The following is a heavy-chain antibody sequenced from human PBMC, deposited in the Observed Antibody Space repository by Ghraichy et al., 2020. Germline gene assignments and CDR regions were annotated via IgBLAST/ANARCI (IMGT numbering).Heavy chain of an antibody. Sequence: GRSLRLSCAASGFTFSSYAMSWVRQAPGKGLEWVSAISGSGGSTYYAESVKGRFTISRDNSKNTLYLQMNSLRAEDTAVYYCAKRNLITMVRGEGGYYYGMDVWGQGTTVTVSS. J-gene: IGHJ6*02. D-gene: IGHD3-10*01. CDR3: AKRNLITMVRGEGGYYYGMDV. CDR2: ISGSGGST. CDR1: GFTFSSYA. V-gene: IGHV3-23*01.